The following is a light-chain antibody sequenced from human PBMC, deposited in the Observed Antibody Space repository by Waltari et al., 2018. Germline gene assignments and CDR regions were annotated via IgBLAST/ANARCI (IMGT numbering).Light chain of an antibody. CDR1: SNDVGGYNS. V-gene: IGLV2-14*01. CDR3: SSQSKNYFVL. J-gene: IGLJ2*01. Sequence: QSALTQPASVSGSPGQSVTIFCAGTSNDVGGYNSVSWYQEHPGQAPRVIIYDVSDPPSGVSGRFSCSKSGHPASLAHSGLPGEDEAGYYCSSQSKNYFVLFGGGNQLTGL. CDR2: DVS.